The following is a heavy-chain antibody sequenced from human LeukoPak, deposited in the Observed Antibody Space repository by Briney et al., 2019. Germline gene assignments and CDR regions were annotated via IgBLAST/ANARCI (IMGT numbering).Heavy chain of an antibody. CDR2: ISYDGGNK. Sequence: GGSLRLSCAASGFTFSNYAMHWARQAPGKGLEWVTVISYDGGNKYYADSVKGRFTISRDNSKNTLYLQMNSLRAEDTAVYYCARDPCNLRYGSGFSQNPLDFWGQGTLVTVSS. CDR1: GFTFSNYA. J-gene: IGHJ4*02. V-gene: IGHV3-30-3*01. D-gene: IGHD3-10*01. CDR3: ARDPCNLRYGSGFSQNPLDF.